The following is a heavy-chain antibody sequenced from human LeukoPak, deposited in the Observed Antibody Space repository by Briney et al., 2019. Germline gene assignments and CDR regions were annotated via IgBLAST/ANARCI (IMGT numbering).Heavy chain of an antibody. CDR1: GFTFDDYA. D-gene: IGHD2-2*01. CDR2: ISWNSGSI. V-gene: IGHV3-9*01. CDR3: ARGVRGYCSSTSCTLYYMDV. J-gene: IGHJ6*03. Sequence: GRSLRLSCAASGFTFDDYAMHWVRQAPGTGLEWVSGISWNSGSIGYADSVKGRFTISRDNAKNSLYLQMNSLRAEDTAVYYCARGVRGYCSSTSCTLYYMDVWGKGTTVTVSS.